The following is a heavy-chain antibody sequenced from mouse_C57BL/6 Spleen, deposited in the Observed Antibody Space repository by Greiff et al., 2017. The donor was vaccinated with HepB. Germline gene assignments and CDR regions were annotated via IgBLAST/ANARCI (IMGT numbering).Heavy chain of an antibody. Sequence: QVQLQQPGAELVMPGASVKLSCKASGYTFTSYWMHWVKQRPGQGLEWIGEIDPSDSYTNYNQKFKGKSTLTVDKSSSTAYMQLSSLTSEDSAVYYCARGGKNFDVWGTGTTVTVSS. CDR1: GYTFTSYW. D-gene: IGHD2-1*01. CDR2: IDPSDSYT. V-gene: IGHV1-69*01. CDR3: ARGGKNFDV. J-gene: IGHJ1*03.